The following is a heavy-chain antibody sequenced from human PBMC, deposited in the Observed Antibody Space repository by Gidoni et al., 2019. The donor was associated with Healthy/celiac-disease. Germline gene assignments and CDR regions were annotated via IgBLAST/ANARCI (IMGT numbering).Heavy chain of an antibody. D-gene: IGHD6-19*01. V-gene: IGHV3-21*01. CDR2: ISSSSSYI. Sequence: EVQLVESGGGLVKPWGSLRLSCAASRFTFSSYSMNWVRQAPGKGLEWVSSISSSSSYIYYADSVKGRFTISRDNAKNSLYLQMNSLRAEDTAVYYCASGVAGSGGFDYWGQGTLVTVSS. J-gene: IGHJ4*02. CDR3: ASGVAGSGGFDY. CDR1: RFTFSSYS.